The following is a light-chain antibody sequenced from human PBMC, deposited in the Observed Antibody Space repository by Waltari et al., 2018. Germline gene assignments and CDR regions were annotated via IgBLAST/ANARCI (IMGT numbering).Light chain of an antibody. Sequence: QSVLTQPPSASGTPGQRVSISCSGSSSHIGKNSVSWYQQLPGSAPKLLIYGNNQRPSGVPDRFSGSKSGTSASLAISGLQSEDEADYYCATWDDNLNGLFGGGTKLTVL. CDR1: SSHIGKNS. CDR2: GNN. J-gene: IGLJ2*01. CDR3: ATWDDNLNGL. V-gene: IGLV1-44*01.